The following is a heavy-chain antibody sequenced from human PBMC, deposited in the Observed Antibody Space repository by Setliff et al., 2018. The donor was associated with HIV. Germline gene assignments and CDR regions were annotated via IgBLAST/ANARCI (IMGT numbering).Heavy chain of an antibody. CDR3: TTGGAD. CDR1: GFPFSGSA. J-gene: IGHJ4*02. Sequence: GGSLRLSCVASGFPFSGSAVHWVRQPPGKGLECVGRIRSRSNSHATVYAAAVRGRFTISRDDSKSTAYLQMNSLKTEDTAMYYCTTGGADWGQGTRVTVSS. V-gene: IGHV3-73*01. CDR2: IRSRSNSHAT. D-gene: IGHD3-16*01.